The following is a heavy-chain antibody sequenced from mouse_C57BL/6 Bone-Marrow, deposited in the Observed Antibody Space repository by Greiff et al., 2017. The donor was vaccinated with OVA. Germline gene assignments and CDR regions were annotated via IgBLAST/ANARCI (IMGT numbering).Heavy chain of an antibody. D-gene: IGHD1-1*01. J-gene: IGHJ2*01. CDR2: IYPGNSDT. V-gene: IGHV1-5*01. CDR3: TKVYYGSSYYFDY. CDR1: GYTFTSYW. Sequence: EVQLQQSGTVLARPGASVKMSCKTSGYTFTSYWMHWVKQRPGQGLEWIGAIYPGNSDTSYNQKFKGKAKLTAVTSASTAYMELSSLTNEDSAVYYCTKVYYGSSYYFDYWGQGTTLTVSS.